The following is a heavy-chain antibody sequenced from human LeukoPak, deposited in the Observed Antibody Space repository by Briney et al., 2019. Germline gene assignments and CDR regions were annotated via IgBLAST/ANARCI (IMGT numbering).Heavy chain of an antibody. V-gene: IGHV3-15*01. Sequence: GGSLRLSCAASGFSFNNAWMNWVRQAPGKGLEWVGRIKSKTDGGTTEYAAPVKGRFTISRDDSKKTLYMQMNNLKTEDTAVYYCARGGYYGDFDYWGQGTLVTVSS. D-gene: IGHD3-3*01. J-gene: IGHJ4*02. CDR1: GFSFNNAW. CDR2: IKSKTDGGTT. CDR3: ARGGYYGDFDY.